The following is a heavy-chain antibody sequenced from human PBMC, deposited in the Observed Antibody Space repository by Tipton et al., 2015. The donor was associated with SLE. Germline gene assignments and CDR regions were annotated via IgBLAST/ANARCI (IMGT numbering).Heavy chain of an antibody. Sequence: TLSLTCTVSGGSISSSSYYWGWIRQTPGKGLEWIGEVKLGETTNYNPSLESRVTISIDTSKNQLSLKLTSVTAADTALYYCARGVALYYDSGSFDIWGQGTMVTVSS. CDR3: ARGVALYYDSGSFDI. V-gene: IGHV4-39*07. CDR2: VKLGETT. J-gene: IGHJ3*02. D-gene: IGHD3-22*01. CDR1: GGSISSSSYY.